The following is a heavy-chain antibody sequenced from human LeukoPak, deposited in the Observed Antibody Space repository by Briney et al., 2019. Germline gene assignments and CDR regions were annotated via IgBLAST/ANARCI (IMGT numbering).Heavy chain of an antibody. CDR3: ARGGVGYCSGGSCLPVPLFDY. CDR2: IYYSGST. J-gene: IGHJ4*02. CDR1: GGSISSYY. Sequence: PSETLSLTCTVSGGSISSYYWGWLRQPPGKGLEWVGYIYYSGSTNYNPSLKSRVAISVDTSKNQFSLKLSSVTAADTAVYYCARGGVGYCSGGSCLPVPLFDYWGQGTLVTVSS. D-gene: IGHD2-15*01. V-gene: IGHV4-59*01.